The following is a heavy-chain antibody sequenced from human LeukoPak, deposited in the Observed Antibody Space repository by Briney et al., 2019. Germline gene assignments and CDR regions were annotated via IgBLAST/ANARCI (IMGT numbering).Heavy chain of an antibody. Sequence: SEALSLTCAVYGGSFSGYYWSWIRQPPGKGLEWIGEINHSGSTNYNPSLKSRVTISVDTSKNQFSLKLSSVTAADTAVYYCARGRYYGSGSHRPYYYYYYGMDVWGKGTTVTVSS. V-gene: IGHV4-34*01. J-gene: IGHJ6*04. D-gene: IGHD3-10*01. CDR1: GGSFSGYY. CDR2: INHSGST. CDR3: ARGRYYGSGSHRPYYYYYYGMDV.